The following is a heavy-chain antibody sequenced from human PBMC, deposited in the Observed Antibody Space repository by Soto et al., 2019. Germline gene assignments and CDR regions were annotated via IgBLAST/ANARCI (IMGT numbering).Heavy chain of an antibody. D-gene: IGHD5-18*01. CDR3: ARRTGGYSYGYGPYYYYYYGMDV. CDR1: GGTFSSYA. CDR2: IIPIFGTA. Sequence: ASVKVSCKASGGTFSSYAISWVRQASGQGLEWMGGIIPIFGTANYAQKFQGRVTITADESTSTAYMELSSLRSEDTAVYYCARRTGGYSYGYGPYYYYYYGMDVWGQGTTVTVSS. V-gene: IGHV1-69*13. J-gene: IGHJ6*02.